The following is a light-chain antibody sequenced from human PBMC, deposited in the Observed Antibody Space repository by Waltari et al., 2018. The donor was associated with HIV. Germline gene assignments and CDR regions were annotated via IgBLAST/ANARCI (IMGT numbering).Light chain of an antibody. Sequence: QSALTQPAPVSGSPGQSITIYCTGTSSDVGNYNYVSWYQQHPGKAPKRMIYDVTKRPSGISDRFSCSKSGNTASLTISGLQAEDEADYYCCSYAGSSTFVFGTGTKVTVL. J-gene: IGLJ1*01. CDR2: DVT. V-gene: IGLV2-23*02. CDR1: SSDVGNYNY. CDR3: CSYAGSSTFV.